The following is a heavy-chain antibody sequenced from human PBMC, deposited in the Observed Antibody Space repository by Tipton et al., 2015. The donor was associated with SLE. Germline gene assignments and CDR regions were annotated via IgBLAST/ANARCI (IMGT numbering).Heavy chain of an antibody. Sequence: TLSLTCTVSGGSISSGTYYWSWIRQPAGKGLEWIGRIFTRGSTNENLSLKSRVTISKDTPKNQFSLNLSSVTAADTAVYYCARTLPDSSGLAFDHWGQGILVTVSS. D-gene: IGHD3-22*01. CDR1: GGSISSGTYY. V-gene: IGHV4-61*02. CDR3: ARTLPDSSGLAFDH. CDR2: IFTRGST. J-gene: IGHJ4*02.